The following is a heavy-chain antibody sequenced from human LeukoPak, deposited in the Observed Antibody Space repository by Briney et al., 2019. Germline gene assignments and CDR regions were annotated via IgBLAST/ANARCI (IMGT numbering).Heavy chain of an antibody. D-gene: IGHD4-23*01. CDR2: ISSSSNYI. Sequence: GRSLRLSCAASGFTFSSYSMNWVRQAPGKGLEWVSSISSSSNYIYYADSVKGRFTISRDNAKNSLWLQMNSLRAEDTAVYNCARGEGDSGGNFVGDYWGQGTLVTVSS. CDR1: GFTFSSYS. J-gene: IGHJ4*02. V-gene: IGHV3-21*01. CDR3: ARGEGDSGGNFVGDY.